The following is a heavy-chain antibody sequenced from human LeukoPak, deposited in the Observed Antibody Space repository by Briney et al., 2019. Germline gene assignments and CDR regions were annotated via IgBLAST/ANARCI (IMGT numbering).Heavy chain of an antibody. Sequence: GRSLRLSCAASGFTFSSYAMHWVRQAPGKGLEWVAVISYDGSNKYYADSVKGRFTISRDNSKNTLYLQMNSLRAEDTAVYYCPRDADPFSSSWYFDYWGQGTLVTVSS. J-gene: IGHJ4*02. V-gene: IGHV3-30*04. D-gene: IGHD6-13*01. CDR1: GFTFSSYA. CDR2: ISYDGSNK. CDR3: PRDADPFSSSWYFDY.